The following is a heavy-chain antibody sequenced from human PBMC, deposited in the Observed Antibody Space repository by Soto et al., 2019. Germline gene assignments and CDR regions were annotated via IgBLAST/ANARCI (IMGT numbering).Heavy chain of an antibody. V-gene: IGHV3-74*01. CDR3: ARDLAAAGTA. D-gene: IGHD6-13*01. CDR1: GFIFSSYW. Sequence: EVQLVESGGGLVQPGGSLRLSCAASGFIFSSYWMHWVRQAPGKGLVWVSRTNSDGSSTSYADSVKGRFTISRDNAKNMLYLQMNSLRAEDMAVYYCARDLAAAGTAWGQGTMVTVSS. CDR2: TNSDGSST. J-gene: IGHJ3*01.